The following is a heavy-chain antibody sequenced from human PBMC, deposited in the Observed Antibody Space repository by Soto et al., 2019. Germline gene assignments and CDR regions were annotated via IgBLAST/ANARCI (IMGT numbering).Heavy chain of an antibody. CDR1: GFTFSSYS. D-gene: IGHD2-2*01. CDR3: ARAHCSSTSCYFAGWFDP. V-gene: IGHV3-21*01. Sequence: PGGSLRLSCAASGFTFSSYSMNWVRRAPGKGLEWVSSISSSSSYIYYADSVKGRFTISRDNAKNSLYLQMNSLRAEDTAVYYCARAHCSSTSCYFAGWFDPWGQGTLVTVSS. CDR2: ISSSSSYI. J-gene: IGHJ5*02.